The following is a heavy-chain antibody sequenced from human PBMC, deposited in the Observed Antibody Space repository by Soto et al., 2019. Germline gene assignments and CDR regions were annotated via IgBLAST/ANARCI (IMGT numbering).Heavy chain of an antibody. V-gene: IGHV3-33*01. D-gene: IGHD6-13*01. Sequence: QVQLVESGGGVVQPGRSLRLSCAASGFTFSRYGMHWVRQAPGKGLEWVAVIWYDESNKHFADSVRGRFTISRDNSANTLNLQMNSLRAEDTAVYYCARGGEDQQLGRADYYYYGMDVWGQGTTVTVSS. CDR3: ARGGEDQQLGRADYYYYGMDV. CDR1: GFTFSRYG. CDR2: IWYDESNK. J-gene: IGHJ6*02.